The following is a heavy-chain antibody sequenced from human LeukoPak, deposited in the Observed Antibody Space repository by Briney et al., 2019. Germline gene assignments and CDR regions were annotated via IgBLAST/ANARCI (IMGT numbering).Heavy chain of an antibody. J-gene: IGHJ5*02. V-gene: IGHV7-4-1*02. D-gene: IGHD1-26*01. CDR1: GYTFTSYA. Sequence: ASVKFSCKASGYTFTSYAMNWVRQAPGQGLEWMGWINTNTGNPTYAQGFTGRFVFSLDTSVSTAYLQISSLKAEDTAVYYCARRPYSGSYYARYRGFDPWGQGTLVTVSS. CDR3: ARRPYSGSYYARYRGFDP. CDR2: INTNTGNP.